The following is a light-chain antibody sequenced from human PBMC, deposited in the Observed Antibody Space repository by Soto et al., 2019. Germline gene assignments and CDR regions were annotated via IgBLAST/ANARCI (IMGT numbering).Light chain of an antibody. J-gene: IGLJ1*01. V-gene: IGLV2-14*01. Sequence: QSVLTQPASVSGSPGQSITISCTGTSSDVGAYNYVSWYQHHPGKAPKLMIYEVSNRPSGVSNRFSGSKSGNTASLTISGLQAEDEADYYCSSYTSSSTLFGTGTKLTVL. CDR1: SSDVGAYNY. CDR2: EVS. CDR3: SSYTSSSTL.